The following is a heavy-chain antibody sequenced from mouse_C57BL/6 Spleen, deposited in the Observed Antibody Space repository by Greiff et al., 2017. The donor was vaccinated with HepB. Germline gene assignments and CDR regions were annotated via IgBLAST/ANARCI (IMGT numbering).Heavy chain of an antibody. CDR2: IRSKSNNYAT. Sequence: DVMLVESGGGLVQPKGSLKLSCAASGFSFNTYAMNWVRQAPGKGLEWVARIRSKSNNYATYYADSVKDRFTISRDDSESMLYLQMNNLKTEDTAMYYCVRLYYGSSYLYWYFDVWGTGTTVTVSS. CDR1: GFSFNTYA. J-gene: IGHJ1*03. CDR3: VRLYYGSSYLYWYFDV. D-gene: IGHD1-1*01. V-gene: IGHV10-1*01.